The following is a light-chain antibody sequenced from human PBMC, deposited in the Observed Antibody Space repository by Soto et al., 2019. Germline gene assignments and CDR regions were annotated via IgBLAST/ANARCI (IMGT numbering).Light chain of an antibody. CDR2: GAS. CDR1: QSVSSTY. Sequence: EIVLTQSPGTLSLSPGERATLSCRASQSVSSTYLAWYQQNPGQAPRLLIYGASSRATGIPDRFSGRGSGTDFPLTISRLEPEDFAVYFCQQYGSSSYTFGQGTKLEIK. V-gene: IGKV3-20*01. J-gene: IGKJ2*01. CDR3: QQYGSSSYT.